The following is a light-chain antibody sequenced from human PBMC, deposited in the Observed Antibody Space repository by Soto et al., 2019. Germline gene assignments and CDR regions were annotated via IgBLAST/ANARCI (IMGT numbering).Light chain of an antibody. Sequence: QSALNQPASVSGSPGQSITISCTGTSSDIGGYNYVSWYQQHPGKAPKLLISDVTNRPSGVSNRFSGSKSANTASLTISGLQAEDEAEYYCSSYTSSTTFVFGPGTKVTVL. CDR3: SSYTSSTTFV. J-gene: IGLJ1*01. CDR2: DVT. V-gene: IGLV2-14*03. CDR1: SSDIGGYNY.